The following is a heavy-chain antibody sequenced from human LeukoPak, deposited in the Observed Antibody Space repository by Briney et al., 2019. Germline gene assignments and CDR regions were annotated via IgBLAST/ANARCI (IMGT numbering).Heavy chain of an antibody. V-gene: IGHV1-69*04. CDR3: ARVGLDGWFDP. CDR2: IIPILGIA. Sequence: SVKLSCKASGGTFSSYAISWVRQAPGQGLEWMGRIIPILGIANYAQKFQGRVTITADKSTRTAYMELSSLRSEDTAVYYCARVGLDGWFDPWGQGTLVTVSS. CDR1: GGTFSSYA. D-gene: IGHD6-6*01. J-gene: IGHJ5*02.